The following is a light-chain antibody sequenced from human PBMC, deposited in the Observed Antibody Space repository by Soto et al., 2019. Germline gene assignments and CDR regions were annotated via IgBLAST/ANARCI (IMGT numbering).Light chain of an antibody. CDR2: GAS. CDR1: QPVANNY. J-gene: IGKJ4*02. CDR3: QQYRDSPLL. V-gene: IGKV3-20*01. Sequence: EIVLTQSPGTLSLSPLGVATLSFMASQPVANNYLAWYQQKPGQAPRLLIHGASSRATGIPDRFSGSGSGTDFTLTISRLEPEDLAVYYCQQYRDSPLLFGGGTKVDI.